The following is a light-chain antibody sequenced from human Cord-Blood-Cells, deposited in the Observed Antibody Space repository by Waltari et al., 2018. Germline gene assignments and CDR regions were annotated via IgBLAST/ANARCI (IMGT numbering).Light chain of an antibody. CDR2: KDS. CDR1: VLAKKY. Sequence: SYELTQPSSVSVSPGQTARITCPGDVLAKKYARWFQQKPGQAPVLVIYKDSERPSGIPARFCGSSSGTTVILTISGAQVADEADYSCYSAADKNRVFGAGTKLTVL. V-gene: IGLV3-27*01. J-gene: IGLJ3*02. CDR3: YSAADKNRV.